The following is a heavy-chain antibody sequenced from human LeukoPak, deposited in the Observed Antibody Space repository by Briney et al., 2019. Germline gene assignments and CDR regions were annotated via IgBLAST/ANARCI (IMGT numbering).Heavy chain of an antibody. CDR3: ARRRDSSSWGNAFDI. Sequence: GESLKISCKGSGYSINNYWIGWVRQMPGKGLEWMGIIYPGDSDTRYSPSFQGQVTISADKSISTAYLQWSSLKASDTAMYYCARRRDSSSWGNAFDIWGQGTMVTVSS. V-gene: IGHV5-51*01. D-gene: IGHD6-13*01. CDR1: GYSINNYW. CDR2: IYPGDSDT. J-gene: IGHJ3*02.